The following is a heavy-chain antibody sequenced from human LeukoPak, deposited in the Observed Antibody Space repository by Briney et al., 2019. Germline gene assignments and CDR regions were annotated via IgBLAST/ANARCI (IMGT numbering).Heavy chain of an antibody. D-gene: IGHD4-11*01. CDR2: INPSGGST. CDR3: ARVGDYSPRGWFDP. V-gene: IGHV1-46*01. CDR1: GYTFTSYY. J-gene: IGHJ5*02. Sequence: ASVKVSCKASGYTFTSYYIHWVRQAPGQGLEWMGIINPSGGSTTYAQKFQGRVTMTRDMSTRTLYMELSGLRSEDTAFYYCARVGDYSPRGWFDPWGQGTLVTVSS.